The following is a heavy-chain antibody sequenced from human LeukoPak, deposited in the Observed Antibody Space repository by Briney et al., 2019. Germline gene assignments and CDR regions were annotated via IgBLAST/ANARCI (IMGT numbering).Heavy chain of an antibody. V-gene: IGHV3-48*01. CDR3: ASTIGSAGTQY. J-gene: IGHJ4*02. D-gene: IGHD6-13*01. Sequence: GGSLRLSCAASGFTFSTYTMNWVRQAPGKGLQWVSSIATSGAVYYADSVKGRFIISRDNAKNSLYLQMNSLRVEDTAVYYCASTIGSAGTQYWGQGTLVTVSS. CDR2: IATSGAV. CDR1: GFTFSTYT.